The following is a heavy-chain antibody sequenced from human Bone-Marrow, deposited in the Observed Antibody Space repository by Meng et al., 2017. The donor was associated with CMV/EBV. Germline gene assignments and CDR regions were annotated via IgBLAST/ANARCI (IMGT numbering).Heavy chain of an antibody. CDR1: GFTFSSYA. Sequence: GESLKISCAASGFTFSSYAMSWVRQAPGKGLEWVSVIYSGGSSTYYADPVKGRFTISRDNSKNTLYLQMNSLRAEDTAVYYCAGTSGGNSYYYYGMDVWGQETTVTVSS. CDR2: IYSGGSST. V-gene: IGHV3-23*03. J-gene: IGHJ6*02. CDR3: AGTSGGNSYYYYGMDV. D-gene: IGHD4-23*01.